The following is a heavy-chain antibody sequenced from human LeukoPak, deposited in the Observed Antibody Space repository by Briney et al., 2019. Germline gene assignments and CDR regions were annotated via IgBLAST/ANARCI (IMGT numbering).Heavy chain of an antibody. V-gene: IGHV3-48*01. CDR3: AKHGSSYYYDSSGYYFDY. CDR2: ISDTGSTI. Sequence: GDSLRLSCAASGFTFSSYSMNWVRQAPGKGLEWVSYISDTGSTIYYADSVKGRFTISRDNSKNTLYLQMNSLRAEDTAVYYCAKHGSSYYYDSSGYYFDYWGQGTLVTVSS. D-gene: IGHD3-22*01. J-gene: IGHJ4*02. CDR1: GFTFSSYS.